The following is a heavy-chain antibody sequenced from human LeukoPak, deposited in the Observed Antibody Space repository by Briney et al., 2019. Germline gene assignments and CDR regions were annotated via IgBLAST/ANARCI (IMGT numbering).Heavy chain of an antibody. D-gene: IGHD1-26*01. CDR2: ISYDGSNK. Sequence: GGSLRLSCAASGFTFSSYGMHWVRQAPGKGLEWVAVISYDGSNKYYADSVKGRFTISRDNSKNTLYLQMNSLTAEDTAVYYCAKDLNSGPRDIWGQGTMVTVSS. CDR3: AKDLNSGPRDI. V-gene: IGHV3-30*18. CDR1: GFTFSSYG. J-gene: IGHJ3*02.